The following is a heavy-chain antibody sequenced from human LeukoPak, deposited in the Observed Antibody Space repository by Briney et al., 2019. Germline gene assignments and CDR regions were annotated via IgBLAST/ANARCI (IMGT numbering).Heavy chain of an antibody. Sequence: PGGSLRLSCAASGFTFRNYAMHWVRQAPGKGLEWVAVMSYDGSNQFYADSVKGRLTISRDNSKNTLYLQMNSLRAEDTAVYYCVREEYSNCYFDYWGQGTLVTVSS. CDR2: MSYDGSNQ. J-gene: IGHJ4*02. D-gene: IGHD4-11*01. V-gene: IGHV3-30*04. CDR3: VREEYSNCYFDY. CDR1: GFTFRNYA.